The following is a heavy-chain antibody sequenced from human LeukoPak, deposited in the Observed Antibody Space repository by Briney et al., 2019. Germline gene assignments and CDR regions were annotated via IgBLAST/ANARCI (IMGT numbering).Heavy chain of an antibody. V-gene: IGHV4-61*01. J-gene: IGHJ6*03. Sequence: KPSQTLSLTCTVSGGSISSGSYYWSWIRQPPGKGLEWIGYIYYSGSTNYNPSLKSRVTISVDTSKNQFSLKLSSMTAADTAVYYCARTVTYYYYYYMDVWGKGTTVTVSS. D-gene: IGHD4-17*01. CDR2: IYYSGST. CDR1: GGSISSGSYY. CDR3: ARTVTYYYYYYMDV.